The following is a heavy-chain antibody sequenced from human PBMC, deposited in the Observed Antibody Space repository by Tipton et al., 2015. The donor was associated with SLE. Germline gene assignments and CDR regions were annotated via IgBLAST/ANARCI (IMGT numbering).Heavy chain of an antibody. D-gene: IGHD2/OR15-2a*01. J-gene: IGHJ4*02. Sequence: SLRLSCAASTFTCSVCWMSWVRQAPGKGLEWVANIRQDGSEKNYVDSVKGRFTISRDNAKNSLFLQMNSLRAEDTAVYYCATSNFFFAYWGQGTLVTVPS. CDR2: IRQDGSEK. CDR3: ATSNFFFAY. CDR1: TFTCSVCW. V-gene: IGHV3-7*01.